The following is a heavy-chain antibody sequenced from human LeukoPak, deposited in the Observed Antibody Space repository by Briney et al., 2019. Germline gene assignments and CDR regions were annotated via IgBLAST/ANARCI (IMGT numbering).Heavy chain of an antibody. V-gene: IGHV3-74*01. D-gene: IGHD3-22*01. CDR1: GFTFSNYL. J-gene: IGHJ4*02. CDR3: AKGSYYDSRGSFYFDY. CDR2: ISTDGSFT. Sequence: GGSLRLSCAASGFTFSNYLMHWVRQTPGKGLVWISRISTDGSFTNYADSVKGRFSISRDNAKNTLYLQMNSLRVEDTAVYFCAKGSYYDSRGSFYFDYWGQGTLVTVSS.